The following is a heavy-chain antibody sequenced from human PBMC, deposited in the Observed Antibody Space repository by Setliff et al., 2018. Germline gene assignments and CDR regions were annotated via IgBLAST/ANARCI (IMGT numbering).Heavy chain of an antibody. V-gene: IGHV4-34*01. CDR1: GESFSNNY. CDR2: SNHGGST. D-gene: IGHD2-8*01. J-gene: IGHJ6*02. CDR3: AKEHVVISFVTNTHHHYGMDV. Sequence: PSETLSLTCSVYGESFSNNYWSWIRQTPGKGLEWIGESNHGGSTSYHPSLKSRLTMSVDTSKNQFSLKLTSVTAADTAVYYCAKEHVVISFVTNTHHHYGMDVWGQGATVTVS.